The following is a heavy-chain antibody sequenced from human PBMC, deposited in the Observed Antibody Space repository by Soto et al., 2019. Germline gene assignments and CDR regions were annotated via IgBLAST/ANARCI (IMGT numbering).Heavy chain of an antibody. CDR3: ARKGYTYRNSGLDV. CDR1: GYAFTNYY. J-gene: IGHJ6*02. V-gene: IGHV1-46*01. D-gene: IGHD5-18*01. CDR2: INPIDAST. Sequence: QAHLEQSGTEVKNPGASVKVSCKASGYAFTNYYMHWVRQTPGQGLEWVGVINPIDASTRYTQKFQDRVTLTTDTSTSTVYLELSSLKSDDAAVYYCARKGYTYRNSGLDVWGQGTTVIVSS.